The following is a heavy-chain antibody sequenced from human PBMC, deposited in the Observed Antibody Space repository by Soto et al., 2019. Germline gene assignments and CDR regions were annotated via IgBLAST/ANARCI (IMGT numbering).Heavy chain of an antibody. Sequence: EVQLVESGGGLIQPGGALRLICAASGLSVTANYMTWVRQAPGKGLEWLSIIYRGGDTYYADFLKGRAIISRDGSRNMVFLHMNSLTAEDAGVYYCPRRDDSETFDIWGRGTAVNVSS. D-gene: IGHD5-18*01. J-gene: IGHJ3*02. CDR3: PRRDDSETFDI. CDR1: GLSVTANY. V-gene: IGHV3-53*01. CDR2: IYRGGDT.